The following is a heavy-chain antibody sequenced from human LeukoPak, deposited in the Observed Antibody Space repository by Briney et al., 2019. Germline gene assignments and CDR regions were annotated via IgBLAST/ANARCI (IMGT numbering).Heavy chain of an antibody. Sequence: GGSLRLSCAASGFTFSSYEMNWVRQAPGKGLEWVSYISSSGSTIYYADSVKGRFTISRDNAKNSLYLQMNSLRAEDTAVYYCARDALSWHAAERHAVGSPWGQGTLVTVSS. CDR2: ISSSGSTI. V-gene: IGHV3-48*03. J-gene: IGHJ5*02. CDR3: ARDALSWHAAERHAVGSP. CDR1: GFTFSSYE. D-gene: IGHD6-13*01.